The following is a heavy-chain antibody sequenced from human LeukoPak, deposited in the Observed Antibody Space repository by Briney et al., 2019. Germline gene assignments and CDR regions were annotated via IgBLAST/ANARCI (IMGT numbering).Heavy chain of an antibody. CDR2: FDPEDGET. J-gene: IGHJ4*02. CDR3: ATSVQQPAPIDY. Sequence: GGSLRLSCAASGFTFSSYAMHWVRQAPGKGLEWMGGFDPEDGETIYAQKFQGRVTMTEDTSTDTAYMELSSLRSEDTAVYYCATSVQQPAPIDYWGQGTLVTVSS. CDR1: GFTFSSYA. V-gene: IGHV1-24*01. D-gene: IGHD6-13*01.